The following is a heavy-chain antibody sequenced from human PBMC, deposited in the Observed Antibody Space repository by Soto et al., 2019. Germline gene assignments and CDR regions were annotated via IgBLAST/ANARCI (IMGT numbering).Heavy chain of an antibody. V-gene: IGHV1-8*01. CDR2: MNPNSCNT. CDR1: GYTFTSYD. J-gene: IGHJ4*02. CDR3: ARVYDDFWSGYYYY. Sequence: QVQLVQSGAEVKKPGASVKVSCKASGYTFTSYDINWVRQAPGKGLEWMGWMNPNSCNTGYAQKFQGRGTMDRNTSISAAYMEMSSMRSEDTAVYYCARVYDDFWSGYYYYWGQGTLVTFSS. D-gene: IGHD3-3*01.